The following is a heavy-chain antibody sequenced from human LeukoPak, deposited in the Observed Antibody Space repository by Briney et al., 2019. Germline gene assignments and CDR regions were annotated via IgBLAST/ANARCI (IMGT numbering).Heavy chain of an antibody. Sequence: PGGSLRFSCAASAFSLNAYNMNWVRQAPGKGLVWVSSISYTGTYIYYADSVKGRFTISRDNAQNSLYLQMNSLRAEDTAIYYCVRDRGTYRPIDYWGQGTLVTVSS. CDR3: VRDRGTYRPIDY. D-gene: IGHD1-26*01. V-gene: IGHV3-21*04. J-gene: IGHJ4*02. CDR2: ISYTGTYI. CDR1: AFSLNAYN.